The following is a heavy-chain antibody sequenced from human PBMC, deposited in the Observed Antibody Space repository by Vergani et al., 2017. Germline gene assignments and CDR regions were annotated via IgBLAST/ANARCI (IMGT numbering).Heavy chain of an antibody. D-gene: IGHD3-9*01. CDR2: INHSGST. J-gene: IGHJ5*02. Sequence: QVQLQQWGAGLLKPSETLSLTCAVYGGSFSGYYWSWIRQPPGKGLEWIGEINHSGSTNYNPSLKSRVTISVDTSKNQFSLKLSSVTAADTAVYYCARGPYYDILTGYYMGFDPWGQGTLVTVSS. CDR3: ARGPYYDILTGYYMGFDP. CDR1: GGSFSGYY. V-gene: IGHV4-34*01.